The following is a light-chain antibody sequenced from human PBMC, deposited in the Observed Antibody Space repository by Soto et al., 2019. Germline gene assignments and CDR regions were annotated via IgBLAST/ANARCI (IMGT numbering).Light chain of an antibody. V-gene: IGKV1-39*01. CDR1: QSISSY. J-gene: IGKJ4*01. Sequence: DIQMTQSPSSLSASVGDRVTITCRASQSISSYLNWYQQKPGKAPKLLIYAASSLQSGVPSRFSGSGSGTDFTLTISSLQPEDFATYYCQQLKSFPLSFGGGTTVEIK. CDR2: AAS. CDR3: QQLKSFPLS.